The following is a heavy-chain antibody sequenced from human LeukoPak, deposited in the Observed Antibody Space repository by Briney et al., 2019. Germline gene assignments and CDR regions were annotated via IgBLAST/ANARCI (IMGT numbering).Heavy chain of an antibody. CDR1: GFTFSNYW. CDR2: IKSDGRT. CDR3: ARAPSEIGGYYPEYFRH. J-gene: IGHJ1*01. D-gene: IGHD3-22*01. V-gene: IGHV3-74*01. Sequence: GGSLRLSCAAAGFTFSNYWMHWVRQAPGKGLVWVSRIKSDGRTNYADSVKGRFTVSRDNAKNTVSLQMNSLRAEDTGVYYCARAPSEIGGYYPEYFRHWGQGTLVTVSS.